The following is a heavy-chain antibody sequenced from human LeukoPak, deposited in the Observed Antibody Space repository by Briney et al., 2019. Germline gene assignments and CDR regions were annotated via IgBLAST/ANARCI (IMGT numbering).Heavy chain of an antibody. CDR2: IYFSGST. CDR1: GGSISSYY. V-gene: IGHV4-59*01. D-gene: IGHD2-15*01. CDR3: ARGVVAAPQTFDY. J-gene: IGHJ4*02. Sequence: PSETLSLTCTVSGGSISSYYWSWLRQPPGKGPEWVGYIYFSGSTNYNPSLKSRVTISVDTSKNQFSLKLSPVTAADTAVYYCARGVVAAPQTFDYWGQGTLVTVSS.